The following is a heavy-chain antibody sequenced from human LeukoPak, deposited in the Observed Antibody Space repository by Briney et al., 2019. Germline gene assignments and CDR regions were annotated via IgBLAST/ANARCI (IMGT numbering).Heavy chain of an antibody. D-gene: IGHD3-3*01. V-gene: IGHV4-61*02. J-gene: IGHJ3*02. Sequence: SQTLSLTCTVSGGSISSGSYYWSWIRQPAGKGLEWIGRIYTSGSTNYNPSLKSRVTISVDTSKNQFSLKLSSVTAADTAVYYCARARLKSDLDAFDIWGQGTMVTGSS. CDR2: IYTSGST. CDR1: GGSISSGSYY. CDR3: ARARLKSDLDAFDI.